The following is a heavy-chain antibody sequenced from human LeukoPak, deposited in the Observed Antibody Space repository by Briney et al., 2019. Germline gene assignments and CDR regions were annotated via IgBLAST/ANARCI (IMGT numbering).Heavy chain of an antibody. D-gene: IGHD1-1*01. CDR3: AREPDGTSQLDY. Sequence: PGGSLRLSCAASGFTFSSCAMHWVRQAPGKGLEWVAVISYDGSNKYYADSVKGRFTISRDNSKNTLYLQMNSLRAEDTAVYYCAREPDGTSQLDYWGQGTLVTVSS. V-gene: IGHV3-30*04. J-gene: IGHJ4*02. CDR1: GFTFSSCA. CDR2: ISYDGSNK.